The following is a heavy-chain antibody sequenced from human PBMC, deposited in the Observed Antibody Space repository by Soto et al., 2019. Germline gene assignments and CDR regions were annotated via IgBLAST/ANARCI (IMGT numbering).Heavy chain of an antibody. D-gene: IGHD6-19*01. Sequence: QITLKESGPPLVKPTQPLTRPCSLSGFSLTTSGVGVAWFRQPPGKALEWLALIYWNGDKRYCPSLKNRLTITEDTSKNQVVLTVTNMDPVDTATYYCARRPPARQGWYVDSFDIWGQGTVVTVSS. J-gene: IGHJ3*02. CDR2: IYWNGDK. CDR3: ARRPPARQGWYVDSFDI. CDR1: GFSLTTSGVG. V-gene: IGHV2-5*01.